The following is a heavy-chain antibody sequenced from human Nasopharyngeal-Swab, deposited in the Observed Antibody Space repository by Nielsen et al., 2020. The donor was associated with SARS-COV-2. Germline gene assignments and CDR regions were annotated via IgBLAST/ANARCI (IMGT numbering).Heavy chain of an antibody. Sequence: VRQAPGKGLEWLAVISYDGYNEKYADSAKGRFTISRDNSKSTLYLQINSLRAEDTAVYYCARNLGGYDARTANWGQGTLVTVS. V-gene: IGHV3-30*03. J-gene: IGHJ4*02. D-gene: IGHD5-12*01. CDR3: ARNLGGYDARTAN. CDR2: ISYDGYNE.